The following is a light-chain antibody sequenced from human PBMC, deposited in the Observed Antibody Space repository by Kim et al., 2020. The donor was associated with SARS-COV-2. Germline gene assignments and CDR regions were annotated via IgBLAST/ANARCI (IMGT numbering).Light chain of an antibody. CDR1: QNIINY. CDR3: QPSYRTAPST. V-gene: IGKV1-39*01. CDR2: AAS. Sequence: DIQMTQSPSSLSASVGDRVTITCRASQNIINYLNWYQQKPGKAPKLLIYAASSLQRGVPSRFSGSGSGTDFTLTINSLQPEDFATYFCQPSYRTAPSTFGQGTKLDIK. J-gene: IGKJ2*01.